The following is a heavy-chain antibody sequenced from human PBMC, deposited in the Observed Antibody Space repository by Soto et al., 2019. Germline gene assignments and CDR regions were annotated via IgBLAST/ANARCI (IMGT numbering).Heavy chain of an antibody. J-gene: IGHJ3*01. CDR2: ISGSSTYV. D-gene: IGHD3-10*01. V-gene: IGHV3-21*01. CDR1: GFTFSNYI. Sequence: EVQLLESGGGLVKPGGSLRLSCAASGFTFSNYIMNWVRQPPGQGLEWVASISGSSTYVYYADSLKGRIAISRDNAKNSLSLELNTLRVEDTAVYYCSRGGGYYYGSGTDAFDVWCQGTLVTVSS. CDR3: SRGGGYYYGSGTDAFDV.